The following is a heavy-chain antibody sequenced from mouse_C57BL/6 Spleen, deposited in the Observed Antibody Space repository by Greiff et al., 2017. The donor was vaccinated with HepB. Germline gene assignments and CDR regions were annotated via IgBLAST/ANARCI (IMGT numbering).Heavy chain of an antibody. J-gene: IGHJ1*03. CDR1: GFTFSNYW. D-gene: IGHD1-1*01. CDR3: TGPSITTVVATDWYFDV. CDR2: IRLKSDNYAT. V-gene: IGHV6-3*01. Sequence: DVQLQESGGGLVQPGGSMKLSCVASGFTFSNYWMNWVRQSPEKGLEWVAQIRLKSDNYATHYAESVKGRFTISRDDSKSSVYLQMNNLRAEDTGIYYCTGPSITTVVATDWYFDVWGTGTTVTVSS.